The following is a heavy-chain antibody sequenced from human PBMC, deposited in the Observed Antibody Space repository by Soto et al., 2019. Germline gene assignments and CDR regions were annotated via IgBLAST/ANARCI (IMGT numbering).Heavy chain of an antibody. J-gene: IGHJ4*02. CDR1: GFTFSGSA. D-gene: IGHD2-21*01. CDR2: IRSKANSYAT. CDR3: AKVARRTWGGDYFDY. Sequence: PGGSLRLSCAASGFTFSGSAMHWVRQASGKGLEWVGRIRSKANSYATAYAASVKGRFTISRDDSKNTAYLQMNSLKTEDTAVYYCAKVARRTWGGDYFDYWGQGTLVTVSS. V-gene: IGHV3-73*01.